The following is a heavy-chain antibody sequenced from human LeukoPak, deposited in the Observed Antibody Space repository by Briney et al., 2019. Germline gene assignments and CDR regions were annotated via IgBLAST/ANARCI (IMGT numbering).Heavy chain of an antibody. CDR2: ITSSGDDI. Sequence: GGSLRLSCAASGFTFSDYYMSCIRQAPGKGLGWVAYITSSGDDIYYADSVKGRFTISRDNAKNALFLRMSSLRVEDTATYYCASDIVATSGDFWGQGTLVSVSS. J-gene: IGHJ4*02. CDR1: GFTFSDYY. D-gene: IGHD5-12*01. V-gene: IGHV3-11*01. CDR3: ASDIVATSGDF.